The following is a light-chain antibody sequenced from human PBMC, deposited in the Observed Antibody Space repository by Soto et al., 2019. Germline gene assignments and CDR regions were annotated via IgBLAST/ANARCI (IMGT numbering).Light chain of an antibody. CDR2: KAS. CDR3: QQYESYYPLT. V-gene: IGKV1-5*03. Sequence: DIQMTQSPSTLSASLGDRVTISCRASQSISRWLAWYQKKPGKAPKLLIYKASGLESGVPSSFSGSGSGTDFTLTISSLQRDDFATHYCQQYESYYPLTFGGGTKVDIK. J-gene: IGKJ4*01. CDR1: QSISRW.